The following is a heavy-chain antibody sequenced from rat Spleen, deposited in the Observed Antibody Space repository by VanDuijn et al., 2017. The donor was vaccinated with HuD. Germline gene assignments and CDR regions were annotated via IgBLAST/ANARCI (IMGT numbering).Heavy chain of an antibody. D-gene: IGHD1-4*01. V-gene: IGHV2-47*01. CDR1: GLSLNRNS. CDR3: ARLPGGG. CDR2: MWSDGDT. J-gene: IGHJ2*01. Sequence: QVQLKESGPGLVQPSQTLSLTCTVSGLSLNRNSVSWIRQPPGKGLEWMGVMWSDGDTSYNSALKSRLSISRDTSKSQVFLKMNSLQTEDTATYYCARLPGGGWGQGVMVTVSS.